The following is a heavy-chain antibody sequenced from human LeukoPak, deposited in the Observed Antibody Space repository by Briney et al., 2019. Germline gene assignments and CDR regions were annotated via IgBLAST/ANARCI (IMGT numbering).Heavy chain of an antibody. CDR1: GYTFTAYY. Sequence: ASVKVSCKASGYTFTAYYMHWVRQAPGQGLEWMGWINPNSGGTNYREKFQGRVTMTRDTSLSSAYLELSSLRSDDTALYYCARVRCSGGSCYMSNWFDSWGQGTLVTVSS. J-gene: IGHJ5*01. CDR3: ARVRCSGGSCYMSNWFDS. CDR2: INPNSGGT. V-gene: IGHV1-2*02. D-gene: IGHD2-15*01.